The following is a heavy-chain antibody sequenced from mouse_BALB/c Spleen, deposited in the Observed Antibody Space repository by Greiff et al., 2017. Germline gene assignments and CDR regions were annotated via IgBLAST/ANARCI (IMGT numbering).Heavy chain of an antibody. Sequence: VQLYQSGPELVRPGVSVKISCTGSRYTFTAYAMYWVKQSHANSLEWFVVISTYYGNTIYNQKFKGKATMTVDKSSSTAYMELARLTSEDSAVYYCARSDYGGFAYWGQGTLVTVSA. CDR1: RYTFTAYA. D-gene: IGHD1-1*02. CDR2: ISTYYGNT. CDR3: ARSDYGGFAY. J-gene: IGHJ3*01. V-gene: IGHV1-67*01.